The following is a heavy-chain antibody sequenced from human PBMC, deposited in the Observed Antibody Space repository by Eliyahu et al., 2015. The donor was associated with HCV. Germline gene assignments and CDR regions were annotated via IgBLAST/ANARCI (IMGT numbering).Heavy chain of an antibody. CDR1: GFSFSYYW. J-gene: IGHJ4*02. CDR2: INQDGSEI. D-gene: IGHD3-10*01. CDR3: ARADRDSGDY. V-gene: IGHV3-7*03. Sequence: GGGLVQPGGSLRLSCAASGFSFSYYWMAWVRQAPGKGLEWVANINQDGSEIYYADSLKGRVTISRDNTINTLFLEINSLRAEDTGVYYCARADRDSGDYWGQGALVTVSS.